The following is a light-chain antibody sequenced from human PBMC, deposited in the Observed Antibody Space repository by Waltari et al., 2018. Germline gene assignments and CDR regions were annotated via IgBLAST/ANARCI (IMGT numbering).Light chain of an antibody. Sequence: ETVLTQSPGTVSLSSGERATLSCRASQSVYSYLAWYQQKPGQPPRLLIYEISTRAADIPARFSGGGSGTDFTLSISSLEPEDSAVYFCHQRSNWPPTFGGGTKVEIK. V-gene: IGKV3-11*01. CDR3: HQRSNWPPT. CDR2: EIS. CDR1: QSVYSY. J-gene: IGKJ4*01.